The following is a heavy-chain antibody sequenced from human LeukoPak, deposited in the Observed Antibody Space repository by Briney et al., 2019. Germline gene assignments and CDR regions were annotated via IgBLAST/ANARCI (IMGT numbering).Heavy chain of an antibody. Sequence: ASVKVSCKASGYTFTSYDINWVRQATGQGLEWMGWMNPNSGNTGYAQKFQGRVTITRNTSISTAYMELSSLRSEDTAVYYCARAGEYSGTYYPSYWGQGTLVTVSS. CDR1: GYTFTSYD. CDR3: ARAGEYSGTYYPSY. J-gene: IGHJ4*02. V-gene: IGHV1-8*03. CDR2: MNPNSGNT. D-gene: IGHD1-26*01.